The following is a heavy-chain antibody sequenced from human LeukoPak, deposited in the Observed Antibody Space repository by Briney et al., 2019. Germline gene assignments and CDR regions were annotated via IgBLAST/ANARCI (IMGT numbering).Heavy chain of an antibody. CDR1: GYTLTELS. Sequence: ASVKVSCKVSGYTLTELSMHWVRQAPGKGLEWMGGFDPEDGETIYAQKFQGRVTMTEDTSTDTAYMELSSLRAEDTAVYYCAKAGGYFDWLFPDYWGQGTLVTVSS. CDR2: FDPEDGET. D-gene: IGHD3-9*01. CDR3: AKAGGYFDWLFPDY. V-gene: IGHV1-24*01. J-gene: IGHJ4*02.